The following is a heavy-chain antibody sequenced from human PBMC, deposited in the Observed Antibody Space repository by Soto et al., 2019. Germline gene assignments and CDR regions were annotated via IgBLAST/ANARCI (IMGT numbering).Heavy chain of an antibody. CDR1: GGSFSGYF. Sequence: QVQLQQWGAGLLKPSETLSLTCAVYGGSFSGYFWSWIRQPPGKGLEWSGEINHSGRTNYNPSLKSRGTISVYTSKNQFSLKLSSVTAADTAVYYCARVVVVAAKRFDYWGQGTLVTVSS. CDR2: INHSGRT. J-gene: IGHJ4*02. CDR3: ARVVVVAAKRFDY. D-gene: IGHD2-15*01. V-gene: IGHV4-34*01.